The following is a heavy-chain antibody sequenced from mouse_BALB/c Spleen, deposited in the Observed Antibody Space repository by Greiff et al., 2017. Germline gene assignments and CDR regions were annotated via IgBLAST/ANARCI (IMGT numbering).Heavy chain of an antibody. V-gene: IGHV5-6*01. Sequence: VQLKESGGDLVKPGGSLKLSCAASGFTFSSYGMSWVRQTPDKRLEWVATISSGGSYTYYPDSVKGRFTISRDNAKNTLYLQMSSLKSEDTAMYYCARQGLGGAYAMDYWGQGTSVTVSS. CDR2: ISSGGSYT. D-gene: IGHD4-1*01. CDR1: GFTFSSYG. J-gene: IGHJ4*01. CDR3: ARQGLGGAYAMDY.